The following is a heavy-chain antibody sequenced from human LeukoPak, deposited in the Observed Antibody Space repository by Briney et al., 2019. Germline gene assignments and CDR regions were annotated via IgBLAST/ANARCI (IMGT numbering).Heavy chain of an antibody. Sequence: RSLRLSCAASGFTFSSYGMHWVRQAPGKGLEWVAVISYDGSNKYYADSVKGRFTISRDNSKNTVFLQMNSLKAEDTAVYYCAKELWFGTFDYWGQGTLVTVSS. CDR3: AKELWFGTFDY. CDR1: GFTFSSYG. V-gene: IGHV3-30*18. D-gene: IGHD3-10*01. CDR2: ISYDGSNK. J-gene: IGHJ4*02.